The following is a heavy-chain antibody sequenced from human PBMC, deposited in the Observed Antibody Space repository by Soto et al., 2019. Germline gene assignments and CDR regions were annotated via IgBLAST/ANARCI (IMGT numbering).Heavy chain of an antibody. J-gene: IGHJ5*02. CDR2: IKQDGSEK. CDR3: ARDSSPSWYVSGWFDP. V-gene: IGHV3-7*03. D-gene: IGHD6-13*01. Sequence: EVQLVESGGGLVQPGGSLRLSCAASGFTFSSYWMSWVRQAPGKGLEWVANIKQDGSEKYYVDSVKGRFTISRDNAKNALYLQMNSLRAEATAVYYCARDSSPSWYVSGWFDPWGQVILGNVSS. CDR1: GFTFSSYW.